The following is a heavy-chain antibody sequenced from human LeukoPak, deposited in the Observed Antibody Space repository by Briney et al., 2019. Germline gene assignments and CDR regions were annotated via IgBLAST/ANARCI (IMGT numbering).Heavy chain of an antibody. V-gene: IGHV3-30*18. CDR2: ISYDGSNK. J-gene: IGHJ4*02. CDR1: GFTFSSYG. D-gene: IGHD3-22*01. CDR3: AKDLYDSSGYYSLGVDY. Sequence: PGRSLRLSCAASGFTFSSYGMHWVRQAPGKGLEWVAVISYDGSNKYYADSVKGRFTISRDNSKNTLYLQMNSLRAEDTAVYYCAKDLYDSSGYYSLGVDYWGQGTLVSVSS.